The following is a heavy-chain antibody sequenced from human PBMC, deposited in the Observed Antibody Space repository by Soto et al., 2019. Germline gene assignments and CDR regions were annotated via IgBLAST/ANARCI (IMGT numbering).Heavy chain of an antibody. CDR3: ARYPAAARFDY. CDR2: INHSGST. V-gene: IGHV4-34*01. D-gene: IGHD6-13*01. CDR1: GGSFSGYY. J-gene: IGHJ4*02. Sequence: SETLSLTCAVYGGSFSGYYWSWIRQPPGKGREWIGEINHSGSTNYNPSLKSRVTISVDTSKNQFSLKLSSVTAADTAVYYCARYPAAARFDYWGQGTLVTVSS.